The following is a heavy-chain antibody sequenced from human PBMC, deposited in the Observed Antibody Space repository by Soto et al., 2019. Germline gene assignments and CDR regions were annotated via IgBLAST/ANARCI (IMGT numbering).Heavy chain of an antibody. V-gene: IGHV3-30*18. D-gene: IGHD3-22*01. Sequence: QLLESGGGLVQPGGSLRLSCAASGFTFSTYGMHWVRQAPGKGLEWVAVISYDGSNKYYGDSVKGRFTISRDNSKNTVYVQMNSLRAEDTAVYYCAKDQSVLQFDSSGYYSYFYGMDVWGQGTTVTVSS. CDR2: ISYDGSNK. CDR3: AKDQSVLQFDSSGYYSYFYGMDV. CDR1: GFTFSTYG. J-gene: IGHJ6*02.